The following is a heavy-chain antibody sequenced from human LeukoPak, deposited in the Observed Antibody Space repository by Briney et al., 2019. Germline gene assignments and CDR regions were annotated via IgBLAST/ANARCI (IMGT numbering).Heavy chain of an antibody. J-gene: IGHJ4*02. CDR1: GFTFTSYA. CDR3: AKEWYYYDSSGYFDY. Sequence: PGGSLRLSCAAAGFTFTSYAMSWVRQAPGKGLEWVSASSGSGGSTYYVDSVKGRFTISRDNSKNTLYLQMNSLRAEDTAVYYCAKEWYYYDSSGYFDYWGQGTLVTVSS. V-gene: IGHV3-23*01. CDR2: SSGSGGST. D-gene: IGHD3-22*01.